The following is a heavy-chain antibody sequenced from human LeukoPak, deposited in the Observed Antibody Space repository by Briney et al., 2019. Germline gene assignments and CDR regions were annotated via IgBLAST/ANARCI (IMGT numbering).Heavy chain of an antibody. Sequence: PSETLSLTCAVSGGSISSNNWWIWVRQSPEKGLEWIGEIYHDGSTNYNPSLKSRVTISMDKSKNQFSLKLSSVTAADTAVYYRARFSSSEQQLGVDYWGQGTLVTVSS. CDR3: ARFSSSEQQLGVDY. V-gene: IGHV4-4*02. J-gene: IGHJ4*02. CDR1: GGSISSNNW. D-gene: IGHD6-13*01. CDR2: IYHDGST.